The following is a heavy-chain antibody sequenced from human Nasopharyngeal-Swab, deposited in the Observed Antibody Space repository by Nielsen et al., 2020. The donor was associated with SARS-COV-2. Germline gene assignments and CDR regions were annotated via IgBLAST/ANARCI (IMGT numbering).Heavy chain of an antibody. J-gene: IGHJ5*02. V-gene: IGHV1-69*05. CDR3: AREPRPGIAVAGKGNWFDP. CDR2: IIPIFGTA. D-gene: IGHD6-19*01. Sequence: SVKVSCKASGGTFSSYAISWVRQAPGQGLEWMGGIIPIFGTANYAQKFQGRVTITRDTSASTAYMELSSLRSEDTAVYYCAREPRPGIAVAGKGNWFDPWGQGTLVTVSS. CDR1: GGTFSSYA.